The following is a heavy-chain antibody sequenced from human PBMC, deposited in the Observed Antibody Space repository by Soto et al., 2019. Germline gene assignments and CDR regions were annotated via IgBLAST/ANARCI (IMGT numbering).Heavy chain of an antibody. CDR3: ARGYSSSPLDAFDI. CDR1: GFTFSSYD. Sequence: EVQLVESGGGLVQPGGSLRLSCAASGFTFSSYDMHWVRQATGKGLEWVSAIGTAGDTYYPGSVKGRFTISRENVKNSLYLQMNSLRAEDTAVYYCARGYSSSPLDAFDIWGQGTMVTVSS. CDR2: IGTAGDT. J-gene: IGHJ3*02. V-gene: IGHV3-13*01. D-gene: IGHD6-6*01.